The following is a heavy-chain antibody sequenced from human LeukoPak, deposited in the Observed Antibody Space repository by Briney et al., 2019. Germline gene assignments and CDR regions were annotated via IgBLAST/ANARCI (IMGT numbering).Heavy chain of an antibody. CDR1: GCTFGTYW. CDR2: IKEDGSEK. CDR3: ARFRYPY. V-gene: IGHV3-7*01. D-gene: IGHD3-9*01. Sequence: QSGGSLRLSCAASGCTFGTYWMTWVRQAPGKGLEWVANIKEDGSEKYYVDSVKGRFTISRDNAKNSLFLQMNSLRDEDTAVYYCARFRYPYWGQGTLVIVSS. J-gene: IGHJ4*02.